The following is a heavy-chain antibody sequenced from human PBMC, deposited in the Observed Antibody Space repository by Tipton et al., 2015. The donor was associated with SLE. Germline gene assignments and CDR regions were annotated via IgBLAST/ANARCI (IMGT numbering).Heavy chain of an antibody. CDR2: ISAYNGNT. J-gene: IGHJ5*02. D-gene: IGHD4/OR15-4a*01. CDR1: GYTFTSYG. CDR3: AREDYGVGRFDP. V-gene: IGHV1-18*01. Sequence: QLVQSGAEVKKPGASVKVSCKASGYTFTSYGFSWVRQAPGQGLEWMGWISAYNGNTNYAQKLQGRVTMTTDTSTTTAYMELRSPRSDDTAVYFCAREDYGVGRFDPWGQGTLVSVSS.